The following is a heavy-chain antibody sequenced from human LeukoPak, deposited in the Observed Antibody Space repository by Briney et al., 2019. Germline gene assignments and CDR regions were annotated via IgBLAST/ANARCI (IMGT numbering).Heavy chain of an antibody. J-gene: IGHJ4*02. CDR2: IYYSGST. V-gene: IGHV4-39*07. Sequence: PSETLSLTCTVSGGSISSSSYYWGWIRQPPGKGLEWIGSIYYSGSTYYNPSLKSRVTISVDTSKNQFSLKLSSVTAADTAVYYCARGMGLLYPRDYWGQGTLVTVSS. D-gene: IGHD2-2*02. CDR1: GGSISSSSYY. CDR3: ARGMGLLYPRDY.